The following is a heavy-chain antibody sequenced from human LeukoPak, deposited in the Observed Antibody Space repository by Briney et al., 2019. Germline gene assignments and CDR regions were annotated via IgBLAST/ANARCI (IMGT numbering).Heavy chain of an antibody. CDR2: IYYSGST. J-gene: IGHJ4*02. CDR3: ARVAAAAGILDY. V-gene: IGHV4-30-4*01. CDR1: GGSISSGDYY. Sequence: SETLSLTCTVSGGSISSGDYYWSWIRQPPGKGLEWIGYIYYSGSTYYNPSLKSRVTISVDTSKSQFSLKLSSVTVADTAVYSCARVAAAAGILDYWGQGTLVTVSS. D-gene: IGHD6-13*01.